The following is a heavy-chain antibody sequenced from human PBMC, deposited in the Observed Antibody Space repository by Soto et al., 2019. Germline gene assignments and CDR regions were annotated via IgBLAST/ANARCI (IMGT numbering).Heavy chain of an antibody. Sequence: PSETLSLTCTVSGGSISSYYWSWIRQPPGKGLEWIGYIYYSGSTNYNPSLKSRVTISVDTSKNQFSLKLSSVTAADTAVYYCARHGLLYGSGSYHFDYWGRGTLVTVSS. CDR1: GGSISSYY. V-gene: IGHV4-59*01. CDR3: ARHGLLYGSGSYHFDY. J-gene: IGHJ4*02. D-gene: IGHD3-10*01. CDR2: IYYSGST.